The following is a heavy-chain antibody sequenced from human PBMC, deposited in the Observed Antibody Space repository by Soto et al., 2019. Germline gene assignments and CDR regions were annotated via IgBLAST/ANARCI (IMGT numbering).Heavy chain of an antibody. CDR2: MNPNSGNT. V-gene: IGHV1-8*01. CDR1: GYTFTSYD. Sequence: QVQLVQSGAEVKKPGASVKVSCKASGYTFTSYDINWVRQATGQGLEWMGWMNPNSGNTGYAQKFDTRGATTRNTSISTAYMELSSLRSEDTAVYYCARGYCTGGSCYEPYFDYWGQGTLVTVSS. CDR3: ARGYCTGGSCYEPYFDY. J-gene: IGHJ4*02. D-gene: IGHD2-15*01.